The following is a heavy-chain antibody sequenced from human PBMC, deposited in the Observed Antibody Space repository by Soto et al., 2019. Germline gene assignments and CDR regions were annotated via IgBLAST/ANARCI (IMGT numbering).Heavy chain of an antibody. CDR3: ARDRFMDDYYYYGMDV. J-gene: IGHJ6*02. D-gene: IGHD3-10*01. Sequence: LSLTCTVSGGSISSGGYYWSWIRQHPGKGLEWIGYIYYSGSTYYNPSLKSRVTISVDTSKNQFSLKLSSVTAADTAVYYCARDRFMDDYYYYGMDVWGQGSTVTVSS. CDR1: GGSISSGGYY. V-gene: IGHV4-31*03. CDR2: IYYSGST.